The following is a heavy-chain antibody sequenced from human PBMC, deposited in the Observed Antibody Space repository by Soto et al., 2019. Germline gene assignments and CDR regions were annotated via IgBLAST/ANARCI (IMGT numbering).Heavy chain of an antibody. Sequence: QAQLAESGGGLVKPGGSLRLSCAASGFTFRDYYMSWIRQAPGKGLEWVSYISSSGTTIYYADSVKGRFTISRDNAKNSLYLQMNSLRAEDTAVYYCARGAPHDFWSGYLYYYYCMDVWGQGTTVTVSS. J-gene: IGHJ6*02. CDR2: ISSSGTTI. CDR3: ARGAPHDFWSGYLYYYYCMDV. CDR1: GFTFRDYY. V-gene: IGHV3-11*04. D-gene: IGHD3-3*01.